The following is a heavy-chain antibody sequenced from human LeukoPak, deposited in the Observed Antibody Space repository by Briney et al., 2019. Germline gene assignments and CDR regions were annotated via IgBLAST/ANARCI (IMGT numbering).Heavy chain of an antibody. J-gene: IGHJ4*02. V-gene: IGHV1-2*02. Sequence: ASVKVSCKASGYTLTGYYMHWVRQAPGQGLEWMGWINPNSGGTNYAQKFQGRVTMTRDTSISTAYMELSRLRSDDTAVYYCARDIIDYGDYEGGTFDYWGQGTLVTVSS. CDR3: ARDIIDYGDYEGGTFDY. CDR1: GYTLTGYY. CDR2: INPNSGGT. D-gene: IGHD4-17*01.